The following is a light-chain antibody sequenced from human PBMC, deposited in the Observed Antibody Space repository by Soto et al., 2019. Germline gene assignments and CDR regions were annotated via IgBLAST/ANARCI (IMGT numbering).Light chain of an antibody. CDR3: EHYYTTPWS. CDR1: QSVLYSSNNKNY. Sequence: DIVMTQSPDSLAVSLGERATINCKSSQSVLYSSNNKNYLAWYQQKPRQPPKLLIYWASTRQSGVPDRFNGSGSATDFTLTISSLQAEDVAVYYCEHYYTTPWSFAQGTQVEIK. CDR2: WAS. V-gene: IGKV4-1*01. J-gene: IGKJ1*01.